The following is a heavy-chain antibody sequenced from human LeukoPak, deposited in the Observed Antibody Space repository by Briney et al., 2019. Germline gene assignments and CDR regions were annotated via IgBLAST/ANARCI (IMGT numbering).Heavy chain of an antibody. D-gene: IGHD3-22*01. CDR2: IYYSGST. CDR1: GGSISSSSYY. J-gene: IGHJ4*02. Sequence: SETLSLTCTVSGGSISSSSYYWGWIRQPPGKGLEWIGSIYYSGSTYYNPSLKSRVTISVDTSKNQFSLKLSSVTAADTAVYYCARGSETNYYDSSRYYAGSHHYPDYWGQGTLVTVSS. CDR3: ARGSETNYYDSSRYYAGSHHYPDY. V-gene: IGHV4-39*07.